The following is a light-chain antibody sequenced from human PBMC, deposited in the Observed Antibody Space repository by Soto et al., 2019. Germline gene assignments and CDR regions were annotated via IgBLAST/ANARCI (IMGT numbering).Light chain of an antibody. J-gene: IGLJ2*01. CDR1: SSDVAAYNF. CDR2: EVI. CDR3: SAYTHSNTVI. V-gene: IGLV2-14*03. Sequence: QLVLTQPASVSGSPGQSITISCTGTSSDVAAYNFVSWYQQHPGEVPKLMIYEVIKRPSGISDRFSGSKSGNTASLTISGLQAEDEADYYCSAYTHSNTVIFGGGTKVTVL.